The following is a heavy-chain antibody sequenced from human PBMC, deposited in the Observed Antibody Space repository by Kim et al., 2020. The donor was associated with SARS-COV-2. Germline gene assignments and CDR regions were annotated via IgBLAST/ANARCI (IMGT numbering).Heavy chain of an antibody. CDR3: ARENSHITIFGVVTRIGMDV. Sequence: GGSLRLSCAASGFTFSDYYMSWIRQAPGKGLEWVSYISSSGSTIYYADSVKGRFTISRDNAKNSLYLQMNSLRAEDTAVYYCARENSHITIFGVVTRIGMDVWGHRAPVTVSS. V-gene: IGHV3-11*01. CDR1: GFTFSDYY. J-gene: IGHJ6*02. D-gene: IGHD3-3*01. CDR2: ISSSGSTI.